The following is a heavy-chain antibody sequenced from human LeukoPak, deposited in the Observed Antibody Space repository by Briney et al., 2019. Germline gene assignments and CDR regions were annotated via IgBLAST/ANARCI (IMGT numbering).Heavy chain of an antibody. J-gene: IGHJ4*02. Sequence: GGSLRLSCAASGFTFSSYGMTWVRQAPGKGLEWVSSISSSSSYIYYADSVKGRFTISRDNAKNSLYLQMNSLRAEDTAVYYCARETDVRITMVRGLFDYWGQGTLVTVSS. CDR3: ARETDVRITMVRGLFDY. D-gene: IGHD3-10*01. CDR2: ISSSSSYI. CDR1: GFTFSSYG. V-gene: IGHV3-21*01.